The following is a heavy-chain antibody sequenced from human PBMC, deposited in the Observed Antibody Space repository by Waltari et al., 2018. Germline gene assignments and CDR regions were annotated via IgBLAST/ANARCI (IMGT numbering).Heavy chain of an antibody. D-gene: IGHD3-3*01. CDR1: GYSISSGYY. CDR3: ARLYDFWSGYLSPDYVDY. Sequence: QVQLQESGPGLVKPSETLSLTCAVSGYSISSGYYWGWIRQPPGKGLEWIGSIYHRWSTYSNPSLKSRVTISVDTSKNQFSLKLSSVTAADTAVYYCARLYDFWSGYLSPDYVDYWGQGTLVTFSS. V-gene: IGHV4-38-2*01. CDR2: IYHRWST. J-gene: IGHJ4*02.